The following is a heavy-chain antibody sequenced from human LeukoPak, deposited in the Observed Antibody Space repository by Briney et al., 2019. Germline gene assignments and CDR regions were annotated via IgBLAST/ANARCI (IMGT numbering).Heavy chain of an antibody. J-gene: IGHJ4*02. Sequence: SETLSLTCTVSGGSISSYYWSWIRQPPGKGLEWIGYIYYSGSTNYNPSLKSRVTISVDTSKNQFSLKLSSVTAADTAVYYCARAGGYYSSSSEVDYWGQGTLVTVSS. CDR1: GGSISSYY. D-gene: IGHD6-6*01. CDR2: IYYSGST. V-gene: IGHV4-59*01. CDR3: ARAGGYYSSSSEVDY.